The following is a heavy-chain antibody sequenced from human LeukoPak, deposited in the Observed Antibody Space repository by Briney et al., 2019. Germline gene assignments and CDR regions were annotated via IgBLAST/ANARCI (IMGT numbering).Heavy chain of an antibody. D-gene: IGHD2-2*02. CDR3: ARGPSLYRPLYYMDV. CDR2: IYYSGST. Sequence: SETLSLTCTVSGGSMSSYYWSWIRQSPGKGLEWIGYIYYSGSTNYNPSLKSRVTISVDTSKNQFSLKLSSVTAVNTAVYYCARGPSLYRPLYYMDVWGKGTTVTISS. CDR1: GGSMSSYY. V-gene: IGHV4-59*01. J-gene: IGHJ6*03.